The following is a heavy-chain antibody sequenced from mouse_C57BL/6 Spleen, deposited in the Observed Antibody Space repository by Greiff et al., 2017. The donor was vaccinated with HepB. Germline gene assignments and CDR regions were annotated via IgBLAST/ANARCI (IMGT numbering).Heavy chain of an antibody. Sequence: VQLQQSGAELARPGASVKMSCKASGYTFTSYTMHWVKQRPGQGLEWIGYINHSSGYTKYNQKFKDKATLTADKSSSTAYMQLSSLTSEDSAVYYCARSAYYNNIWFAYWGQGTLVTVSA. CDR2: INHSSGYT. CDR1: GYTFTSYT. V-gene: IGHV1-4*01. CDR3: ARSAYYNNIWFAY. D-gene: IGHD2-5*01. J-gene: IGHJ3*01.